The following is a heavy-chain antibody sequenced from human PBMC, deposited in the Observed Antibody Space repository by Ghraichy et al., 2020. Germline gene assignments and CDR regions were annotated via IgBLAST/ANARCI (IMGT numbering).Heavy chain of an antibody. CDR1: GFTFSSYA. D-gene: IGHD3-10*01. CDR2: ISGSGVST. J-gene: IGHJ4*02. CDR3: AKDLGIPMVQGAMDC. Sequence: XGSLRLSCAASGFTFSSYAMSWVRQAPGKGLEWVSTISGSGVSTYYADSMKVRFTISRDNSKNTLYLQMNSLRAEDTAVYYCAKDLGIPMVQGAMDCWGQGTLVTVSS. V-gene: IGHV3-23*01.